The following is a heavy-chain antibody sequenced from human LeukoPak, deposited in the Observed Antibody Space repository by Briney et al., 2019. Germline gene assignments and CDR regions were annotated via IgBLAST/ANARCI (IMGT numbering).Heavy chain of an antibody. J-gene: IGHJ4*02. CDR2: INHSGST. D-gene: IGHD3-22*01. Sequence: PSETLSLTCAVSGYSISSGYYWSWIRQPPGKGLEWIGEINHSGSTNYNPSLKSRVTISVDTSKNQFSLKLTSVTAADTAVYYCALRASGYYLTIDYWGQGTLVTVSS. CDR1: GYSISSGYY. V-gene: IGHV4-34*01. CDR3: ALRASGYYLTIDY.